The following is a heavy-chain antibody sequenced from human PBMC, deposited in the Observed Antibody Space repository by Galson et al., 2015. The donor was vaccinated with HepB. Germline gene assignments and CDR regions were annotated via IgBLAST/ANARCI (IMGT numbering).Heavy chain of an antibody. CDR2: INTNTGNP. CDR1: GYTFTSYA. V-gene: IGHV7-4-1*02. CDR3: ARVGGLGGRYYYDSSGYYPNYYYYGMDV. J-gene: IGHJ6*02. Sequence: SVKVSCKASGYTFTSYAMNWVRQAPGQGLEWMGWINTNTGNPTYAQGFTGRFVFSLDTSVSTAYLQISSLKAEDTAVYYCARVGGLGGRYYYDSSGYYPNYYYYGMDVWGQGTTVTVSS. D-gene: IGHD3-22*01.